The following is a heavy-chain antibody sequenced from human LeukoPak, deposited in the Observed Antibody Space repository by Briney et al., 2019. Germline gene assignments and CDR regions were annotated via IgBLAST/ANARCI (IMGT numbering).Heavy chain of an antibody. Sequence: GGSLRLSCAASGFTFSSYSMNWVRQAPGKGLEWVSYISHSSSTIYYADSVKGRFTISRDNAKNSLYLQMNSLRAEDTAVYYCAELGITMIGGVWGKGTTVTISS. CDR1: GFTFSSYS. J-gene: IGHJ6*04. CDR2: ISHSSSTI. V-gene: IGHV3-48*04. D-gene: IGHD3-10*02. CDR3: AELGITMIGGV.